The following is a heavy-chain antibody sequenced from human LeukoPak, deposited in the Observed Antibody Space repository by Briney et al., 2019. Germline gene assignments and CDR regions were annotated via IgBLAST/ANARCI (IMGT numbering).Heavy chain of an antibody. J-gene: IGHJ3*02. Sequence: PSETLSLTCTVSGGSISSGSYYWSWIRQPAGKGLEWIGRIYTSGSTNYNPSLKSRVTISVDTSKNQFSLKLSSVTAADTAVYYCARDWIEKAAFDIWGQGTMVTVSS. CDR2: IYTSGST. V-gene: IGHV4-61*02. CDR3: ARDWIEKAAFDI. D-gene: IGHD5-24*01. CDR1: GGSISSGSYY.